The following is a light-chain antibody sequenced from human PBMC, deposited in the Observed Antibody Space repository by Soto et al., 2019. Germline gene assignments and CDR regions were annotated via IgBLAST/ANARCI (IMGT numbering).Light chain of an antibody. CDR2: GAS. J-gene: IGKJ1*01. V-gene: IGKV1-39*01. CDR1: QSISSH. CDR3: QQSYTTTRT. Sequence: DIQMTHSPSSRSASVGDMVTITCRASQSISSHLNWYQQKAGKAPKLLISGASSLESGVPSRFSGSGSGTDFTLTISGLKPEDVATDYCQQSYTTTRTFGQGTKVDIK.